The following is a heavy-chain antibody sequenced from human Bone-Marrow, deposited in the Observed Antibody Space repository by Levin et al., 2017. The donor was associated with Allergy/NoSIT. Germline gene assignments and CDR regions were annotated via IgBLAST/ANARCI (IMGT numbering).Heavy chain of an antibody. Sequence: PGESLKISCKGSGYNFPSYWIGWVRQMPGKGLEWVGIIYPGDSDTRYSPSFQGQVTISADRSISTAYLQWSSLKASDTAMYYCTKGYCSSFGCHMALEHWGQGTLVTVSS. V-gene: IGHV5-51*01. D-gene: IGHD2-2*01. CDR1: GYNFPSYW. CDR3: TKGYCSSFGCHMALEH. J-gene: IGHJ4*02. CDR2: IYPGDSDT.